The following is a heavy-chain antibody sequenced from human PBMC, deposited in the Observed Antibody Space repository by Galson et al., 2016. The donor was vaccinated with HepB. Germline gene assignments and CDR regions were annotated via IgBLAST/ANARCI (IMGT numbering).Heavy chain of an antibody. J-gene: IGHJ4*02. CDR3: ARDLYDHWFDY. Sequence: SLRLSCAASGFSLNTFGTHWVRQAPGRGLEWVAYLRFDGTSTYYGDSVMGRFTISRDISTNTIYLQMNSLRAKDTGLYYCARDLYDHWFDYWGQGTPVVVSS. D-gene: IGHD3-16*01. V-gene: IGHV3-33*08. CDR2: LRFDGTST. CDR1: GFSLNTFG.